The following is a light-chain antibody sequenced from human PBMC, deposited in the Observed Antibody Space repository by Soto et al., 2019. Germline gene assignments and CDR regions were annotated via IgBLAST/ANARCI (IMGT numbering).Light chain of an antibody. Sequence: QSVLTQSPSASGTPGQRVTISCSGSSSNIGSNTVNWYHQLPGTAPKLLIYSDNQRPSGVPDRFSGSKSGTSASLAISGLPSEDEADYYCAAWDDSLNGYVFASGTKVTVL. J-gene: IGLJ1*01. CDR3: AAWDDSLNGYV. CDR1: SSNIGSNT. V-gene: IGLV1-44*01. CDR2: SDN.